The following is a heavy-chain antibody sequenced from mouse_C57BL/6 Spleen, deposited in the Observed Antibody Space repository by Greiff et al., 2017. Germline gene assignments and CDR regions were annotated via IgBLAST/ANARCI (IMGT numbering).Heavy chain of an antibody. J-gene: IGHJ2*01. CDR2: ISYDGRN. Sequence: EVKLQESGPGLVKPSQSLSLTCSVTGYSITSGYYWNWIRQFPGNKLEWMGYISYDGRNNYNPSLKNRISITRDTSKNQFFLKLNSVTTEDTATYDCARVGATVVLDYWGQGTTLTVSS. CDR1: GYSITSGYY. CDR3: ARVGATVVLDY. D-gene: IGHD1-1*01. V-gene: IGHV3-6*01.